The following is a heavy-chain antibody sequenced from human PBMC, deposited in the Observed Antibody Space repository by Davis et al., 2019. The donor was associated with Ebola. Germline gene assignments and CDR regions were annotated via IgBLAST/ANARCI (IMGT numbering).Heavy chain of an antibody. Sequence: GSLRLSCAVYGGSFSGYYWSWIRQPPGKGLEWLGEINRSGSTNYNPSLKSRLTISVDTSKNQFSLKLTPVTAADTAVYYCARSCSVSCSSFDSWGQGTPVTVSS. CDR1: GGSFSGYY. V-gene: IGHV4-34*01. CDR2: INRSGST. D-gene: IGHD2-15*01. CDR3: ARSCSVSCSSFDS. J-gene: IGHJ4*02.